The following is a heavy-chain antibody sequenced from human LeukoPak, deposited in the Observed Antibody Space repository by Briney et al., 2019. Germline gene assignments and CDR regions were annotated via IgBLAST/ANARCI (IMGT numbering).Heavy chain of an antibody. J-gene: IGHJ6*03. Sequence: GGSLRLSGAASGFTFSDHYMDWVRQAPGKGLEWVGRIRKKSNSYSTEYAASVKGRFTISRDDSKNSLHLQMNSLKTEHTAVYYCAADLHGYDSSGYYGYYYYYYMDVWGKGTTVTVSS. CDR2: IRKKSNSYST. V-gene: IGHV3-72*01. CDR3: AADLHGYDSSGYYGYYYYYYMDV. D-gene: IGHD3-22*01. CDR1: GFTFSDHY.